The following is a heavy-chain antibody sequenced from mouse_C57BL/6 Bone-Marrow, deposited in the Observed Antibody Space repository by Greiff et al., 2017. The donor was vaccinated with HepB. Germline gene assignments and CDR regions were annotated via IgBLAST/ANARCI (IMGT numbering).Heavy chain of an antibody. V-gene: IGHV1-7*01. Sequence: QVQLKQSGAELAKPGASVKLSCKASGYTFTSYWMHWVKQRPGQGLEWIGYINPSRGYTKYNQKFKDKATLTADKSSSTAYMPLSSLTYEDSAVYYCARLGTTVVAKDYFDYWGQGTTLTVSS. CDR3: ARLGTTVVAKDYFDY. J-gene: IGHJ2*01. CDR1: GYTFTSYW. CDR2: INPSRGYT. D-gene: IGHD1-1*01.